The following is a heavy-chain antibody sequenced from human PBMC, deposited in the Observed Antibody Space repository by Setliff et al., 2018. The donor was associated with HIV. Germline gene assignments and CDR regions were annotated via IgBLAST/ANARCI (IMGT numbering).Heavy chain of an antibody. D-gene: IGHD3-22*01. Sequence: SETLSLTCAVSDYSINSGYYWGWIRQPPGKGLEWIGSIYHSGSTYYNPSLKSRVTISVDTSKNQFSLKLYSVTAADTAVYYCATSRVVVLRFDPWGQGTLVTVSS. CDR3: ATSRVVVLRFDP. J-gene: IGHJ5*02. CDR2: IYHSGST. V-gene: IGHV4-38-2*01. CDR1: DYSINSGYY.